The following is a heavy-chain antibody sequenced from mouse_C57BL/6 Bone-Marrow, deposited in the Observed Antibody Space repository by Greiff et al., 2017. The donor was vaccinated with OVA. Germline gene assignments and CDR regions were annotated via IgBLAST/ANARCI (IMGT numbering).Heavy chain of an antibody. CDR3: ARGPLYYYFDY. D-gene: IGHD1-1*01. CDR2: IDPSDSYT. J-gene: IGHJ2*01. V-gene: IGHV1-69*01. CDR1: GYTFTSYW. Sequence: VQLQQPGAELVMPGASVKLSCKASGYTFTSYWMHWVKQRPGQGLEWIGEIDPSDSYTNYNQKFKGKSTLTVDKSSSTAYMQLGSLTSEDSAVYYCARGPLYYYFDYWGQGTTLTVSS.